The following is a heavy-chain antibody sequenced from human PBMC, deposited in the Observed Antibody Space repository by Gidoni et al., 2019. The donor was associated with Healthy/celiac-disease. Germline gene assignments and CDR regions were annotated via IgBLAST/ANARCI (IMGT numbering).Heavy chain of an antibody. Sequence: EVQLVESGGGVVQPGGSLRLPCAASGFTFSSYEMNWVRQAPWKGLEWVSYISSSGSTIYYADSVKGRFTISRDNAKNSLYLQMNSLRAEDTAVYYCARDGVVATITRPFDYWGQGTLVTVSS. CDR2: ISSSGSTI. J-gene: IGHJ4*02. CDR1: GFTFSSYE. D-gene: IGHD5-12*01. CDR3: ARDGVVATITRPFDY. V-gene: IGHV3-48*03.